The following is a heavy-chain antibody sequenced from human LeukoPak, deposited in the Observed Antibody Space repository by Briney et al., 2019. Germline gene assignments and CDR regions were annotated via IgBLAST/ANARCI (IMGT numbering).Heavy chain of an antibody. CDR3: TTGLSGNFT. CDR1: GFTFSNAW. V-gene: IGHV3-15*01. J-gene: IGHJ5*02. D-gene: IGHD4-23*01. Sequence: PGGSLRLSCAASGFTFSNAWITWVRQAPGEGLGLVSRVKNRTYGGTTDYAAPVKGRFTTSSDDSKNTLYLHMNSLKTDDTAVYYCTTGLSGNFTWGQGTLVTVSS. CDR2: VKNRTYGGTT.